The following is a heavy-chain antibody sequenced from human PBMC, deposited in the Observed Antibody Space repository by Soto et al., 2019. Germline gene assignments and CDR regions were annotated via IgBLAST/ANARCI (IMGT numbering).Heavy chain of an antibody. D-gene: IGHD3-16*01. V-gene: IGHV3-30*04. J-gene: IGHJ4*02. CDR3: ARQAKIGDRSQFYFDS. CDR1: GFTFSFYA. Sequence: QVQLVESGGDVVQPGRSLRLSCAASGFTFSFYAMHWVRQAPGKGLEWVAVISYNGRNKHYADSVKGRFTISRANSQDTLYVQMDSLRPDDTAVYYCARQAKIGDRSQFYFDSWGQGTLVTVSS. CDR2: ISYNGRNK.